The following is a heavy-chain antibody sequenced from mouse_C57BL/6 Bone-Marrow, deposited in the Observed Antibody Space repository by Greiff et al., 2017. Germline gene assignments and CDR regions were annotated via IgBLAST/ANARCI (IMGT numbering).Heavy chain of an antibody. CDR3: TTELGSFDY. Sequence: EVQLQQSGAELVRPGASVKLSCTASGFNIKDDYMHWVKQRPEQGLEWIGWIDPENGDTEYASKFQGKATITADTSSNTAYLQLSSLTSEDTAVYYCTTELGSFDYWGQGTTLTVSS. D-gene: IGHD4-1*01. CDR1: GFNIKDDY. J-gene: IGHJ2*01. CDR2: IDPENGDT. V-gene: IGHV14-4*01.